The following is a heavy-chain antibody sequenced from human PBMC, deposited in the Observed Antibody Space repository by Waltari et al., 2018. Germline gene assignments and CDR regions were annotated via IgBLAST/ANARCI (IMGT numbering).Heavy chain of an antibody. CDR2: INPSGGSK. D-gene: IGHD6-19*01. CDR1: GYTFTSYY. Sequence: QVQLVQSGAEVKKPGASVKVSCKASGYTFTSYYMHWVRQAPGQGLEWMGIINPSGGSKSYAQKFQGRVTMTRDTSTSTVYMELSSLRSEDTAVYYCARDRPYPYSGSKRFDYWGQGTLVTVSS. J-gene: IGHJ4*02. CDR3: ARDRPYPYSGSKRFDY. V-gene: IGHV1-46*01.